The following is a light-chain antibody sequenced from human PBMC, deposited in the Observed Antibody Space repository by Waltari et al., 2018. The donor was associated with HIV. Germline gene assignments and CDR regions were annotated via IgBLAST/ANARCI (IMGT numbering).Light chain of an antibody. CDR3: QQYDRPPNN. J-gene: IGKJ5*01. CDR1: DDIIFY. V-gene: IGKV1-33*01. Sequence: DIMVSQSPSSLFSSVGGRGGITCQASDDIIFYLNWFQQKPGTAPTLLIYDTSHLETGVSSRFTANGSETDFTFTITTLQAEDFGAYYCQQYDRPPNNFGQGTHLEIK. CDR2: DTS.